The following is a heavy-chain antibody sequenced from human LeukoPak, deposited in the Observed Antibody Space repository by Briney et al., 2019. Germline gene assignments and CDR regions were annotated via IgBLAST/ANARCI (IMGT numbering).Heavy chain of an antibody. D-gene: IGHD2-21*01. J-gene: IGHJ4*02. V-gene: IGHV3-48*02. CDR3: ARDDSYG. CDR1: GGSISSSSYY. CDR2: ISSSSSTI. Sequence: ETLSLTCTVSGGSISSSSYYWGWVRQAPGKGLEWVSYISSSSSTIYYADSVKGRFTISRDNAKNSLYLQMNSLRDEDTAVYYCARDDSYGWGQGTLVTVSS.